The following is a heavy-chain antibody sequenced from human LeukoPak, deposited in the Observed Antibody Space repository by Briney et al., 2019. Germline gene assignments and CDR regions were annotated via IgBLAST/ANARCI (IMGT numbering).Heavy chain of an antibody. CDR1: GYTCTSYG. CDR3: ARGDYGGGFDY. V-gene: IGHV1-18*01. J-gene: IGHJ4*02. CDR2: ISGYNRDT. Sequence: ASVKVSCKASGYTCTSYGITWVRQAPGQGLEWMGWISGYNRDTKYAQKVQGRVTVTTDTSTSTAYMELRSLSLDDTAVYYCARGDYGGGFDYWGQGTLVTVSS. D-gene: IGHD4-23*01.